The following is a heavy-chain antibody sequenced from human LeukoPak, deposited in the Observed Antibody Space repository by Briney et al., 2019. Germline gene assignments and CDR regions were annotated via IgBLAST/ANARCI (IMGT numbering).Heavy chain of an antibody. V-gene: IGHV3-30*03. CDR1: GFTFSSYG. Sequence: GGSLRLSCAASGFTFSSYGMHWVRQVPGKGLEWVAVISYDGSNKYYADSVKGWFTISRDNSKNTLYLQMNSLRAEDTAVYYCARLSTYYYDSSGYRFFDYWGQGTLVTVSS. CDR2: ISYDGSNK. J-gene: IGHJ4*02. CDR3: ARLSTYYYDSSGYRFFDY. D-gene: IGHD3-22*01.